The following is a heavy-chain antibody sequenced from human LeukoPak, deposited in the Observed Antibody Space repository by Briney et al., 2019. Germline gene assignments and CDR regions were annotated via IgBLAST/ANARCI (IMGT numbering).Heavy chain of an antibody. D-gene: IGHD6-13*01. J-gene: IGHJ5*02. Sequence: PSETLSLTCTVSGGSISSYYWSWIRQPPGKGLEWIGYIYYSGSTNYNPSLKSRVTISVDTSKNQFSLKLSSVTAADTAVYYCARRQEVAAAPGSWFDPWGQGTLVTVSS. CDR3: ARRQEVAAAPGSWFDP. V-gene: IGHV4-59*01. CDR2: IYYSGST. CDR1: GGSISSYY.